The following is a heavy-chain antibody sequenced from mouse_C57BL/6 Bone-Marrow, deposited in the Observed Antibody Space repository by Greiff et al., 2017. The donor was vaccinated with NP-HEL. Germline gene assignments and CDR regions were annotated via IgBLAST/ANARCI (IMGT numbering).Heavy chain of an antibody. Sequence: EVQLQQSGPELVKPGASVKMSCKASGYTFTDYNMHWVKQSHGKSLEWIGYINPNNGGTSYNQKFKGKATLTVNKSSSTAYMELRSLTSEDSAVYYCARYSAYYSNYLYYFDDWGQGTTLTVSS. D-gene: IGHD2-5*01. J-gene: IGHJ2*01. CDR3: ARYSAYYSNYLYYFDD. CDR2: INPNNGGT. CDR1: GYTFTDYN. V-gene: IGHV1-22*01.